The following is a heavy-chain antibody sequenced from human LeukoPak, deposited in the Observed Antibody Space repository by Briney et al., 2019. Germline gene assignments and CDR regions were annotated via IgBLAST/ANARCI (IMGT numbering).Heavy chain of an antibody. CDR3: ARAEMARRPSDY. D-gene: IGHD5-24*01. J-gene: IGHJ4*02. V-gene: IGHV1-18*01. CDR1: GFSFVDYG. CDR2: INPYNGST. Sequence: GASVKVSCKTSGFSFVDYGVNWLRQAPGQGLEWMGWINPYNGSTKYAQKLQGRATVTTDTSTNTTYLEVRSLRSDDTAVYYCARAEMARRPSDYWGQGTLVTVSS.